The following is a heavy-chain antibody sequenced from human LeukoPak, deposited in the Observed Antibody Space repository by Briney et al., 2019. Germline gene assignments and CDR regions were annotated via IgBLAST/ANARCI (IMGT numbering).Heavy chain of an antibody. V-gene: IGHV4-59*01. D-gene: IGHD3-3*01. J-gene: IGHJ5*02. Sequence: KSSEALSLTCTVSGGSINSDFRTWIRQPPGKGLEWIGNVYYSGTTNYNPSLKSRVSISVDTSKSQFFLKLTSVTAADTAVYYCAREVVLLSTFGVAPRGTWVDPWGQGTLVTVSS. CDR3: AREVVLLSTFGVAPRGTWVDP. CDR1: GGSINSDF. CDR2: VYYSGTT.